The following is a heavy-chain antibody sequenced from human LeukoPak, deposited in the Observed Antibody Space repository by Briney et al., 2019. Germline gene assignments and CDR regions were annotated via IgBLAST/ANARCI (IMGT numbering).Heavy chain of an antibody. D-gene: IGHD2-21*01. Sequence: GGSLRLSCAASGFTFDIYTMTWVRQAPGKGLEWVGRIKNKAEGGTTDYAAPVKGRFTISRDDSKNTLYLQMNSLKIEDTAMYYCTTTVALYYFDYWGQGTVVTVSS. V-gene: IGHV3-15*01. CDR2: IKNKAEGGTT. CDR1: GFTFDIYT. CDR3: TTTVALYYFDY. J-gene: IGHJ4*02.